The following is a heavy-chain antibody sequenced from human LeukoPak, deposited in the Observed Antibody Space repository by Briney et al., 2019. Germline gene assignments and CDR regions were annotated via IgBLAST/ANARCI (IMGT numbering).Heavy chain of an antibody. CDR2: TRNKANGYTT. J-gene: IGHJ3*02. V-gene: IGHV3-72*01. CDR1: GFTFSDHY. CDR3: ARAYISIGAFDI. D-gene: IGHD2/OR15-2a*01. Sequence: GGSLRLSCAASGFTFSDHYMDWVRQAPGKGLEWVGRTRNKANGYTTEYAASVKGRFTISRDDSENSLYLQMNSLKTEDTAVYFRARAYISIGAFDIWGQGTMVTVSS.